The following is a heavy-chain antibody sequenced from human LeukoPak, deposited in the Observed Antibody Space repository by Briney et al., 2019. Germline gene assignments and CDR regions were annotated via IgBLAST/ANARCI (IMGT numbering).Heavy chain of an antibody. Sequence: SVKVSCKASGGTFSSYAVSWVRQAPGQGLEWMGGIIPIFGTANYAQKFQGRVTITADESTSTAYMELSSLRSEDTAVYYCARGTEANWGSFDYWGQGTLVTVSS. CDR1: GGTFSSYA. CDR3: ARGTEANWGSFDY. CDR2: IIPIFGTA. V-gene: IGHV1-69*13. J-gene: IGHJ4*02. D-gene: IGHD7-27*01.